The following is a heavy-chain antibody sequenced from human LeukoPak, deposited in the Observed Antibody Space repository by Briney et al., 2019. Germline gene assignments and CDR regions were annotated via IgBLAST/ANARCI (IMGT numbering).Heavy chain of an antibody. D-gene: IGHD2-15*01. J-gene: IGHJ4*02. CDR1: GFTFSSYE. CDR3: ARKGYFGDQPLDY. CDR2: ISSSGSTI. V-gene: IGHV3-48*03. Sequence: GGSLRLSCAASGFTFSSYEINWVRQAPGKGLEWVSYISSSGSTIYYADSVKGRFTISRDNAKKSLYLQMNSLRAEDTAVYYCARKGYFGDQPLDYWGQGTLVTVSS.